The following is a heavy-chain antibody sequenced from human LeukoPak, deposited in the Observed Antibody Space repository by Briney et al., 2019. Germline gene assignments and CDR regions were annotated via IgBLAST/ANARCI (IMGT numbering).Heavy chain of an antibody. Sequence: GASVKVSCKASGYTFSFYGISWVRQAPGQGLEWMGWISPYNGNMNYAQKFQGRVTMTTDTSTSTAYMELRNLRSDDTAVYYCARCPTAMTTVTLGWFDPWGQGTLVTVSS. J-gene: IGHJ5*02. CDR1: GYTFSFYG. CDR3: ARCPTAMTTVTLGWFDP. D-gene: IGHD4-17*01. V-gene: IGHV1-18*01. CDR2: ISPYNGNM.